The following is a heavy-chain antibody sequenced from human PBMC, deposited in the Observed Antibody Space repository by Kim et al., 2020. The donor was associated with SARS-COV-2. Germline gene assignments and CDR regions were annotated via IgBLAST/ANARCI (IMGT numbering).Heavy chain of an antibody. Sequence: ASVKVSCRASGYTFTDYHIHWVRQAPGQGLEWRGRLSANSGGTNYAQNFRGRVTMTRDTSINTVYLELTRLTSDDTAVYYCARSSLLDFDHWGQGTLVTV. D-gene: IGHD3-10*01. CDR2: LSANSGGT. CDR1: GYTFTDYH. CDR3: ARSSLLDFDH. V-gene: IGHV1-2*06. J-gene: IGHJ4*02.